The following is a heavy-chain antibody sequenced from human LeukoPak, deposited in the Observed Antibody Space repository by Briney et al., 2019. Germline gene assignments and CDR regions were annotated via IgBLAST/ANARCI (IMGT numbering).Heavy chain of an antibody. CDR3: ARASSGWYPWFDP. J-gene: IGHJ5*02. CDR2: INPNSGGT. Sequence: ASVKVSCKASGYTFTGYYMHWVRQAPGQGLEWMGWINPNSGGTNYAQKFQGRVTMTRDTSISTAYMELSRLRSDDTAVYYCARASSGWYPWFDPWGQGTLVTVSS. V-gene: IGHV1-2*02. CDR1: GYTFTGYY. D-gene: IGHD6-19*01.